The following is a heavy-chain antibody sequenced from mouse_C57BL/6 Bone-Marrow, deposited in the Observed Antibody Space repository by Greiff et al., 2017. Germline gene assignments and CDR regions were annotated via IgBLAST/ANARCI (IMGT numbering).Heavy chain of an antibody. D-gene: IGHD2-14*01. CDR3: TKYVGYFDV. V-gene: IGHV14-4*01. J-gene: IGHJ1*03. CDR2: IDPENGDT. Sequence: EVQLQQSGAELVRPGASVKLSCTASGFNIKDDYMHWVKQRPEQGLEWIGWIDPENGDTEYASKFQGKATITAETSSNTAYLQLSSLTSEDTAVDYCTKYVGYFDVWGTGTTGTVSS. CDR1: GFNIKDDY.